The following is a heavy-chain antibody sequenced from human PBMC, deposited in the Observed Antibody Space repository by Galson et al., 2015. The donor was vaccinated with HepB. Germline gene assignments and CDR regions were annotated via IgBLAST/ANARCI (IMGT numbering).Heavy chain of an antibody. Sequence: SLRLSCAPSGFTFSSYGMHWVRQAPGKGLEWVAVISYDGSNKYYADSVKGRFTISRDNSKNTLYLQMNSLRAEDTAVYYCAKDAGGYYLLVYYFDYWGQGTLVTVSS. CDR2: ISYDGSNK. V-gene: IGHV3-30*18. J-gene: IGHJ4*02. D-gene: IGHD3-22*01. CDR1: GFTFSSYG. CDR3: AKDAGGYYLLVYYFDY.